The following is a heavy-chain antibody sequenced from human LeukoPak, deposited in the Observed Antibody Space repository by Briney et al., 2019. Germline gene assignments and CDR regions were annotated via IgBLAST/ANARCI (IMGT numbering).Heavy chain of an antibody. Sequence: ASVNVSRKASVYTFTNHDINWVRQATGQGLEWMGWINPNSDNTGYAQKFQGGVTMTRNTSINTAYMELSSLKSEDTAVYHCARGVSDYYYGMDVWGQGTTVTVSS. V-gene: IGHV1-8*01. CDR1: VYTFTNHD. J-gene: IGHJ6*02. CDR2: INPNSDNT. CDR3: ARGVSDYYYGMDV.